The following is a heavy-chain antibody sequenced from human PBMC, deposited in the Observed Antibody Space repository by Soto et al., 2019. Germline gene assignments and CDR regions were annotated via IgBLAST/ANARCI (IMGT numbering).Heavy chain of an antibody. Sequence: EVQLLESGGGLVQSGGSLRLSCAASGFTFDSYVMSWVRRAPGKGLEWVSGISGSGGRTYYADSVKGRFTVSRDNSKNTLYLEMHSLRADDTAVYYCAKGSRWLQLDQLDSWGQGTLVTDSS. CDR2: ISGSGGRT. CDR3: AKGSRWLQLDQLDS. D-gene: IGHD5-12*01. V-gene: IGHV3-23*01. J-gene: IGHJ4*02. CDR1: GFTFDSYV.